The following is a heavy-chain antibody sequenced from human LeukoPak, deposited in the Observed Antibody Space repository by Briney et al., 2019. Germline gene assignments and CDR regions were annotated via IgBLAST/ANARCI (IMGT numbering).Heavy chain of an antibody. Sequence: GASVKVSCKASGYTFTTYGISWVRQAPGQGLEWMGWIRGYNGNTNYAQKFQGRITMATETSTSTAYMELRSLRSDDTAVYYCARSDISIVRGAMVWGQGTLVIVSS. CDR3: ARSDISIVRGAMV. V-gene: IGHV1-18*01. CDR2: IRGYNGNT. J-gene: IGHJ4*02. D-gene: IGHD3-10*01. CDR1: GYTFTTYG.